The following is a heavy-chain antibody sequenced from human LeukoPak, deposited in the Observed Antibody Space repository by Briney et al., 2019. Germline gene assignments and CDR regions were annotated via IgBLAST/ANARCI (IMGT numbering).Heavy chain of an antibody. CDR1: GYTFTSYY. CDR3: ARDRVEVVAATPAY. D-gene: IGHD2-15*01. CDR2: INPSGGST. V-gene: IGHV1-46*01. Sequence: ASVKVSCKASGYTFTSYYMHWVRQAPGQGLEWMGIINPSGGSTSYAQKLQGRVTMTTDTSTSTAYMELRSLRSDDTAVYYCARDRVEVVAATPAYWGQGTLVTVSS. J-gene: IGHJ4*02.